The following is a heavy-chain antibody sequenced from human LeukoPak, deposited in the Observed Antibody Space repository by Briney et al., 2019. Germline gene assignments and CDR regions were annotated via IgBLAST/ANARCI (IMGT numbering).Heavy chain of an antibody. D-gene: IGHD4-23*01. CDR3: ARGRPHGNDY. J-gene: IGHJ4*02. CDR2: IASDGSST. CDR1: GATLSTYA. V-gene: IGHV3-74*01. Sequence: GGSLRLSCAASGATLSTYAMNWVRQAPGKGLVWVSRIASDGSSTTYADSAKGRFSISRDNAKNTLYLQMNSLRVEDTAVYYCARGRPHGNDYWGQGTLVTVSS.